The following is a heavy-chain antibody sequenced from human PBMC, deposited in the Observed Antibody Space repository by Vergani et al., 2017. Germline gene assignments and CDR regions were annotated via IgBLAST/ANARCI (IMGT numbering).Heavy chain of an antibody. J-gene: IGHJ4*02. CDR1: GFTFNSYG. CDR3: AKEGGGYCSGGTCYPEY. V-gene: IGHV3-30*02. Sequence: VQLVESGGGLFQPGGSLRLSCAASGFTFNSYGMHWVRQAPGKGLEWVASIRSDESRRYYGDSMEGPFTISRDNSKNTLYLQMKSLRPEDTAVYYCAKEGGGYCSGGTCYPEYWGQGTLVIVSS. D-gene: IGHD2-15*01. CDR2: IRSDESRR.